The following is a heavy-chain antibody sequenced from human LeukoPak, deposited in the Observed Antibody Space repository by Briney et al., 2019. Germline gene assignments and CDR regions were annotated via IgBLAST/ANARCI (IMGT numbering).Heavy chain of an antibody. CDR2: VSYDGTDK. J-gene: IGHJ4*02. CDR1: GFTFSSST. CDR3: ARDSGDILTGYYSHYFDY. D-gene: IGHD3-9*01. V-gene: IGHV3-30*04. Sequence: PGGSLRLSCAVTGFTFSSSTMHWVRLAPGKGLEWVVIVSYDGTDKHYADSVKGRFTISRDNSKNMVYLQMNSLRLEDTAVYYCARDSGDILTGYYSHYFDYWGQGTLVTVSS.